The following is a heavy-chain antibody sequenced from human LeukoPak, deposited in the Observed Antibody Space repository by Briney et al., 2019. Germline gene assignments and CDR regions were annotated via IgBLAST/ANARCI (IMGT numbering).Heavy chain of an antibody. CDR1: GFTFSSYG. D-gene: IGHD3-10*01. CDR2: ISSSGSYI. V-gene: IGHV3-21*01. Sequence: KTGGSLRLSCAASGFTFSSYGMNWVRQAPGKGLEWVSSISSSGSYIHYVDAVKGRFTISRDNAKNSLYLQVNSLRAEDTAVYYCARDYYWNEMDVWGKGTTVTVSS. J-gene: IGHJ6*04. CDR3: ARDYYWNEMDV.